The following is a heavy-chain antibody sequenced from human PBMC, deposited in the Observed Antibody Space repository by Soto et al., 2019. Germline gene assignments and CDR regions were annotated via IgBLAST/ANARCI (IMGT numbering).Heavy chain of an antibody. J-gene: IGHJ6*02. Sequence: QVQLVQSGAEVKKPGSSVKVSCKASGGTFSSYTISWVRQAPGQGLEWMGRIIPILGIANYAQKFQGRVTITADKSTSTAYMELSSLRSEDTAVYYCARDRGVQLEIWAYGMDVWGQGTTVTVSS. CDR2: IIPILGIA. CDR1: GGTFSSYT. D-gene: IGHD1-1*01. V-gene: IGHV1-69*08. CDR3: ARDRGVQLEIWAYGMDV.